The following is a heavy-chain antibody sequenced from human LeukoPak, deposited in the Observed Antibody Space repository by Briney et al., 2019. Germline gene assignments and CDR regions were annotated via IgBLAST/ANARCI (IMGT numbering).Heavy chain of an antibody. CDR3: ARDTHYYDSSDNWFDP. J-gene: IGHJ5*02. CDR1: RGTFSSYA. D-gene: IGHD3-22*01. Sequence: SVKVSCKASRGTFSSYAISWVRQAPGQGLEWMGGIIPIFGTANYAQKFQGRVKITADESTSTAYMELSSLRSDDTAVYYCARDTHYYDSSDNWFDPWGQGTLVTVSS. CDR2: IIPIFGTA. V-gene: IGHV1-69*01.